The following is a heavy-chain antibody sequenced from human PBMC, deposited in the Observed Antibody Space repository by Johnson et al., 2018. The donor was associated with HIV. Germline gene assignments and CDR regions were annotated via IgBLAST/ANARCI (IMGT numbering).Heavy chain of an antibody. CDR3: AKWGTITGTTGVFDI. D-gene: IGHD1-7*01. Sequence: QVQLVESGGGVVRPGRSLRLSCAASGFTFSNYPMHWVRQAPGKGLEWVAVISFDGSNKYYADSVKGRFTISRDNSKNTLYLQMNSLRAEDTAVYYCAKWGTITGTTGVFDIWGQGTMVTVSS. CDR1: GFTFSNYP. CDR2: ISFDGSNK. V-gene: IGHV3-30-3*02. J-gene: IGHJ3*02.